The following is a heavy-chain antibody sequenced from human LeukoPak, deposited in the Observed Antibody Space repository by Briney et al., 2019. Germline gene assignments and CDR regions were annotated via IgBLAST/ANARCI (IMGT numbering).Heavy chain of an antibody. CDR2: INPNSGGT. CDR1: GYTFTGYY. Sequence: VASVKVSCKASGYTFTGYYMHWVRQAPGQGLEWMGWINPNSGGTNCAQKFQGRVTMTRDTSISTAYMELSRLRSDDTAVYYCARDLRWEPNAFDIWGQGTMVTVSS. D-gene: IGHD4-23*01. CDR3: ARDLRWEPNAFDI. V-gene: IGHV1-2*02. J-gene: IGHJ3*02.